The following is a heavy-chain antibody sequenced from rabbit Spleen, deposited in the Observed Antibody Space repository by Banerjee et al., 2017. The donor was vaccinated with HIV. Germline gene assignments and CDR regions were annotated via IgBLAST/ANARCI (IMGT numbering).Heavy chain of an antibody. CDR2: IDPIFGRT. Sequence: QEQLVESGGGLVQPGGSLKLSCKASGFDFTNYGVSWVRQAPEKGLEWIGYIDPIFGRTYYGSWVNGRFTISSHNAQNTVGLQLNSLTAADTATYFCARDMTDVIGWNFGWWGQGTLVTVS. V-gene: IGHV1S8*01. D-gene: IGHD1-1*01. CDR1: GFDFTNYG. CDR3: ARDMTDVIGWNFGW. J-gene: IGHJ4*01.